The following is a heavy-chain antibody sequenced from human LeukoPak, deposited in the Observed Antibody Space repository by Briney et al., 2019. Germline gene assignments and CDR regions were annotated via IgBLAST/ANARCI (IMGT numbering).Heavy chain of an antibody. V-gene: IGHV3-48*04. Sequence: PGGSLRLSCAASGFTFSSYSMNWVRQAPGKGLEWVSYISSSSSTIYYADSVKGRFTISRDNAKNSLYLQMNSLRAEDTAVYYCARDHDSSSSPRNAEYFQHWGQGTLVNVSS. CDR3: ARDHDSSSSPRNAEYFQH. CDR2: ISSSSSTI. D-gene: IGHD6-6*01. CDR1: GFTFSSYS. J-gene: IGHJ1*01.